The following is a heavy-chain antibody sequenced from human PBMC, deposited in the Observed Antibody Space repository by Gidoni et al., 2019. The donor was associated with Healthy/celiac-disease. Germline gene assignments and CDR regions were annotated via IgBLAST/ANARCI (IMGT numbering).Heavy chain of an antibody. CDR1: GGSISSSSYY. J-gene: IGHJ4*02. Sequence: QLQLQESGPGLVKPSETLSLTCTVSGGSISSSSYYWGWIRQPPGKGLEWIGSIYYSGSTYYNPSLKSRVTISVDTSKNQFSLKLSSVTAADTAVYYCARAPRIAAADYYFDYWGQGTLVTVSS. CDR2: IYYSGST. D-gene: IGHD6-13*01. V-gene: IGHV4-39*07. CDR3: ARAPRIAAADYYFDY.